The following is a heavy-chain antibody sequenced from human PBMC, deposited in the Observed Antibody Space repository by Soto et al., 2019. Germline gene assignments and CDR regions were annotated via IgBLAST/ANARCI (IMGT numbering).Heavy chain of an antibody. Sequence: QVQLVESGGGVVQPGTSLRVSCVGSGFTFRSYVIHWVRQAPGEGLEWVALTSYDGGDKYYGDSVRGRFTISRDNSRNTVDLQRDSLRLEDTALYYCARWGTTGGLDVWGQGTLVSVSS. CDR3: ARWGTTGGLDV. CDR1: GFTFRSYV. D-gene: IGHD3-16*01. J-gene: IGHJ1*01. CDR2: TSYDGGDK. V-gene: IGHV3-30*19.